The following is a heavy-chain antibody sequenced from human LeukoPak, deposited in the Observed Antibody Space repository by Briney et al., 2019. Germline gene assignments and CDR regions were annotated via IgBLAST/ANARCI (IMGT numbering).Heavy chain of an antibody. V-gene: IGHV4-39*01. CDR1: GGSISSSSYY. Sequence: KPSETLSLTCTVSGGSISSSSYYWGWLRQPPGKGLEWIGSIYYSGSTYYNPSLKSRITISVDTPKNQFSLKLSSVTAADTAVYYCARRVRRIAAPGEIDYWGQGTLVTVSS. CDR2: IYYSGST. D-gene: IGHD6-13*01. CDR3: ARRVRRIAAPGEIDY. J-gene: IGHJ4*02.